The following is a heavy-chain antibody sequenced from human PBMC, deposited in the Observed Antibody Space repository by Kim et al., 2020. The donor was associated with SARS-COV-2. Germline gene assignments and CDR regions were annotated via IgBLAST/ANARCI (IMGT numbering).Heavy chain of an antibody. D-gene: IGHD2-2*01. J-gene: IGHJ4*02. Sequence: KFQGRVTITADESTSTAYMELSSLRSEDTAVYYCARGRVVPAAIGNFDYWGQGTLVTVSS. CDR3: ARGRVVPAAIGNFDY. V-gene: IGHV1-69*01.